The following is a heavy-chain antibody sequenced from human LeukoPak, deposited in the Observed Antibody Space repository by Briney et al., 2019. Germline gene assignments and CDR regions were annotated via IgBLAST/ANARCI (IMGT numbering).Heavy chain of an antibody. CDR1: GFTFSNYW. CDR2: VKPDESEK. D-gene: IGHD4-23*01. CDR3: VTHEVTVITRSTFDY. J-gene: IGHJ4*02. V-gene: IGHV3-7*01. Sequence: GGSLGLSCVASGFTFSNYWMSWVRQAPGKGLEWVANVKPDESEKYYGDSVKGRFTISRDNAKNSLYLQMHSLRVDDTAVYYCVTHEVTVITRSTFDYWGQGTLLTVSS.